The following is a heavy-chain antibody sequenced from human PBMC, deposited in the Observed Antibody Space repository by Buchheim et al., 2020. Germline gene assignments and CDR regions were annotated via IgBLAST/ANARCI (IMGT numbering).Heavy chain of an antibody. Sequence: EVQLVESGGGLVQPGGSLRLSCAASGFTFSSYAMSWVRQAPGKGLEWVSAISGSGGCTYYADSVKGRFTISRANSKNTLYLQMNSLRAEDTAVYYCANDRDGRDSGYDSYYFDYWGQGTL. CDR3: ANDRDGRDSGYDSYYFDY. D-gene: IGHD5-12*01. J-gene: IGHJ4*02. CDR1: GFTFSSYA. CDR2: ISGSGGCT. V-gene: IGHV3-23*04.